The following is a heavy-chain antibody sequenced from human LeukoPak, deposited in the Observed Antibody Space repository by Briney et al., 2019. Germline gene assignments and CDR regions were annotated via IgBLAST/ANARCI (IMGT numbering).Heavy chain of an antibody. D-gene: IGHD1-26*01. CDR3: ARELGRFGY. V-gene: IGHV4-34*01. CDR1: VGSFSGYY. J-gene: IGHJ4*02. Sequence: SETLSLTCTVYVGSFSGYYWSWIRQPPGKGLEWIREINHSGSTNYNPSLKSRVTISVDTSKNQFSLKLSSVTAADTAVYYCARELGRFGYWGQGTLVTVSS. CDR2: INHSGST.